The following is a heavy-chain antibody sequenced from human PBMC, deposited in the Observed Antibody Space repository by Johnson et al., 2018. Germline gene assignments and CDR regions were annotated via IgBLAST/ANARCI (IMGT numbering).Heavy chain of an antibody. CDR1: GFTFSSYA. V-gene: IGHV3-30-3*01. D-gene: IGHD6-13*01. Sequence: VQLVESGGGVVQPGRFLRLSCAASGFTFSSYAMHWVRQAPGKGLEWVAVISYDGSNKYSADSVKGRFTISRDNSKNTLYLQMNSLRAEDTAVYYCARTRPGDSSSWNHAFDIWGQGTMVTVSS. CDR3: ARTRPGDSSSWNHAFDI. CDR2: ISYDGSNK. J-gene: IGHJ3*02.